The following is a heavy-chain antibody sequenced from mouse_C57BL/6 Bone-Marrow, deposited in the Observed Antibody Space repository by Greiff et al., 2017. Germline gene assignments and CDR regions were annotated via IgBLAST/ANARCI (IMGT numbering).Heavy chain of an antibody. Sequence: QVQLQQPGAELVKPGASVKVSCKAPGYTFTSYWMHWVKQRPGQGLEWIGRIHPSDSDTNYNQKFKGKATLTVDKSSSTAYMQLSSLTSEDSAVYYCATLYYYGSSSPFDYWGQGTTLTVSS. CDR1: GYTFTSYW. D-gene: IGHD1-1*01. V-gene: IGHV1-74*01. CDR3: ATLYYYGSSSPFDY. CDR2: IHPSDSDT. J-gene: IGHJ2*01.